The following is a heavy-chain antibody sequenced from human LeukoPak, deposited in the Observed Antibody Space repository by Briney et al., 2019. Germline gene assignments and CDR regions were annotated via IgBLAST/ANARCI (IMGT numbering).Heavy chain of an antibody. CDR1: GGSVSSGSYY. J-gene: IGHJ4*02. CDR2: IYYSGST. CDR3: ARSRRGYSGYDY. V-gene: IGHV4-61*01. Sequence: SETLSLTCTVSGGSVSSGSYYWSWIRQPPGKGLEWIGYIYYSGSTNYNPSLKSRVTMSVDTSKNQFSLKLSSVTAADTAVYYCARSRRGYSGYDYWGQGTLVTVSS. D-gene: IGHD5-12*01.